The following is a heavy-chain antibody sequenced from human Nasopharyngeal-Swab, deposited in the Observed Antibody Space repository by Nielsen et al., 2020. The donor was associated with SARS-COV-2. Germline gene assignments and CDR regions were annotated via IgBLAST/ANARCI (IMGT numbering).Heavy chain of an antibody. Sequence: GGSLRLSCAASGFTFSSYEMNWVRQAPGKGLEWVSYISSSGSTIYYADSVKGRFTISRDNAKNSLYLQMNSLRAEDTAVYYCARGGHYGYYYYGMDVWGQGTTVTVSS. D-gene: IGHD4-17*01. CDR2: ISSSGSTI. V-gene: IGHV3-48*03. CDR1: GFTFSSYE. J-gene: IGHJ6*02. CDR3: ARGGHYGYYYYGMDV.